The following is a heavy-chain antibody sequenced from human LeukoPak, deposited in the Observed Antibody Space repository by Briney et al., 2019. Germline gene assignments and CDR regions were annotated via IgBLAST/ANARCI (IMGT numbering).Heavy chain of an antibody. D-gene: IGHD3-22*01. CDR1: GFSFSSYG. CDR2: IGHYGINK. CDR3: AKDSYFYDKSGFDI. J-gene: IGHJ3*02. V-gene: IGHV3-30*02. Sequence: PGGSLRLSCAASGFSFSSYGMHWVRQAPGKGLEWLAFIGHYGINKDYADSVKGRFTISRDNSKNTLYLQMNSLRAEDTAVYFCAKDSYFYDKSGFDIWGQGTMVTVSS.